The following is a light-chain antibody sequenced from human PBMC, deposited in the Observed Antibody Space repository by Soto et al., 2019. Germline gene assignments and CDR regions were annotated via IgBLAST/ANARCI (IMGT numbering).Light chain of an antibody. CDR3: QQYNNWPPWT. Sequence: EIVMTQSPATLSVSPGERATLSCRASQSISNNLAWYQQKPGQAPRLLIYGASTRATGIPTRFSGTGSGTEFTLTIRSLQSEDFAVYYCQQYNNWPPWTFGQGTKVDIK. J-gene: IGKJ1*01. CDR1: QSISNN. V-gene: IGKV3-15*01. CDR2: GAS.